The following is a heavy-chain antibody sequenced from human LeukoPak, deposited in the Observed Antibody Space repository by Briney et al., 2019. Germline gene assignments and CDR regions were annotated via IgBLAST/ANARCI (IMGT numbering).Heavy chain of an antibody. D-gene: IGHD5-12*01. CDR2: IYYSGST. CDR3: ARDDSSGFLDY. CDR1: GGSIGSYY. J-gene: IGHJ4*02. V-gene: IGHV4-59*01. Sequence: PSETLSLTCTVSGGSIGSYYWSCIRQPPGKGLEWIGYIYYSGSTHYNPSLKSRVTISVDTSKNQFSLKLSSVTAADTAVYYCARDDSSGFLDYWGQGTLVTVSS.